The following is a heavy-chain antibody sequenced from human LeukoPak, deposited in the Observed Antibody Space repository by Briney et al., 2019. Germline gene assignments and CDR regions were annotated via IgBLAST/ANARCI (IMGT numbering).Heavy chain of an antibody. V-gene: IGHV4-34*01. D-gene: IGHD3-3*01. CDR1: AGSLSSGY. CDR2: IKHSGST. J-gene: IGHJ5*02. CDR3: ARGLRYDFWSGYYGPNWFDP. Sequence: SETLSLACSVYAGSLSSGYWRWIHQPPGRGLGWNGEIKHSGSTNYSPSLKSRVTISVDTFKNQFSLKLSSVNAADTAVYYCARGLRYDFWSGYYGPNWFDPWGQGTLVTVSS.